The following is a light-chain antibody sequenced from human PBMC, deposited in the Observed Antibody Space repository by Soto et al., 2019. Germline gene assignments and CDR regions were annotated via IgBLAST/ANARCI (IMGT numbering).Light chain of an antibody. CDR2: GAS. V-gene: IGKV3-20*01. J-gene: IGKJ5*01. CDR1: QTVSSY. CDR3: PQYGTSPIT. Sequence: ENVLTQSPGTLSLSPGERATLSCRASQTVSSYLTWYQQRPGQAPRLLIYGASKRATGIPDRFSGSGSGTDFTLTISRLEPEDFALSYCPQYGTSPITFGQGTPLEIK.